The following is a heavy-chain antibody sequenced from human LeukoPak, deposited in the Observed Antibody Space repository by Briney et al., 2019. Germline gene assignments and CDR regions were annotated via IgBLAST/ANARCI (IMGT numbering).Heavy chain of an antibody. D-gene: IGHD3-22*01. J-gene: IGHJ2*01. V-gene: IGHV4-59*01. CDR1: SGSMSSYY. Sequence: SETLSLTCNVSSGSMSSYYWSWIRQPPGKGLEWIGNIYYRGTTEYNPSLKRRVTISVDTSKNQFSLKLSSVTAADTAVYYCASGLSSGYTYWYFDLWGRGTLVTVSS. CDR2: IYYRGTT. CDR3: ASGLSSGYTYWYFDL.